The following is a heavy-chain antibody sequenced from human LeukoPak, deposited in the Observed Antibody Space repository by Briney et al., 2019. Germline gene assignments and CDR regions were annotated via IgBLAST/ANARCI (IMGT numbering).Heavy chain of an antibody. D-gene: IGHD1-26*01. J-gene: IGHJ4*02. Sequence: SLRLSCAASGFTFSTYEMNWVRQAPGKGLEWVSFISRSGNTIYYADSMKGRFTISRDNAKNSLYLQMTSLRAEDTAVYYCARQSGTYYVALSSDYWGQGTLVTVSS. CDR1: GFTFSTYE. V-gene: IGHV3-48*03. CDR2: ISRSGNTI. CDR3: ARQSGTYYVALSSDY.